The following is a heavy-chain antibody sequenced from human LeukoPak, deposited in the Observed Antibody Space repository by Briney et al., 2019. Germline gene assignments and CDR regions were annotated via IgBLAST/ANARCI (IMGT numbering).Heavy chain of an antibody. J-gene: IGHJ4*02. CDR2: INHSGST. V-gene: IGHV4-34*01. Sequence: SETLSLTCAVYGGSFSGYYWSWIRQPPGKGLEWIGEINHSGSTNYNPSLKSRVTISVDTSKNQFSLKLSSVTAADTAVYYCAREGRDTAMTDYWGQGTLVTVSS. CDR3: AREGRDTAMTDY. CDR1: GGSFSGYY. D-gene: IGHD5-18*01.